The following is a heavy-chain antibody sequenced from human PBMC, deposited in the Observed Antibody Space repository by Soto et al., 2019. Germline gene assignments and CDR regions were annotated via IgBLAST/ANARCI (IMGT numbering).Heavy chain of an antibody. CDR1: GYTFTSYY. J-gene: IGHJ4*02. CDR3: AGGPFEVPHFDY. V-gene: IGHV1-46*01. Sequence: ASLKVSCKASGYTFTSYYMHWVRQAPGQGLEWMGIINPSGGSTSYAQKFQGRVTMTRDTSTSTVYMELSSLRSEDTAVYYCAGGPFEVPHFDYWGQGTLVTVSS. CDR2: INPSGGST. D-gene: IGHD2-2*01.